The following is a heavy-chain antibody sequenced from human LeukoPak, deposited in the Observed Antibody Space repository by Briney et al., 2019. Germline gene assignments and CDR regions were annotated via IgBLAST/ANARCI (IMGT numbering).Heavy chain of an antibody. J-gene: IGHJ3*02. CDR2: IYYSGST. D-gene: IGHD6-13*01. Sequence: SETLSLTCTVSGGSISSYYWSWIRQPPGKGLEWIGYIYYSGSTNYNPSLKSRVTISVDTSKNQFSLKLSSVTAADTAVYYCARESSITGTAAAGLDAFDIWGQGTMVTVSS. CDR3: ARESSITGTAAAGLDAFDI. CDR1: GGSISSYY. V-gene: IGHV4-59*12.